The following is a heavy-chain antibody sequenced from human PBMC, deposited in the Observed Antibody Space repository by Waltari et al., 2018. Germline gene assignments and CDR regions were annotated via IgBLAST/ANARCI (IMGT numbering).Heavy chain of an antibody. V-gene: IGHV5-51*01. CDR3: ARRDDSGSPTGWFDP. CDR2: IYPGDSDT. D-gene: IGHD1-26*01. Sequence: EVQLVQSGAEVKKPGESLKISCKGSGYSFTSYWIRWGRQVPGKGLEWMGIIYPGDSDTRYSPSFQGQVTISADKSISTAYLQWSSLKASDTAMYYCARRDDSGSPTGWFDPWGQGTLVTVSS. CDR1: GYSFTSYW. J-gene: IGHJ5*02.